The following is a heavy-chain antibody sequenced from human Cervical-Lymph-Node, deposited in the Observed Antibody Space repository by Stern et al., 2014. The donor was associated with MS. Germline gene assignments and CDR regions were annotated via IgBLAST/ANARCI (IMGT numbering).Heavy chain of an antibody. CDR1: GNNFIDHS. Sequence: QMQLVQSGAEVKKPGASMKISCKTSGNNFIDHSIHWVRQAPGQRLEWMRWINGGPGTTKYSQKFQGRVSFTRDKAASAAYMDLSSLSPDDTAVYYCARQPDYSDFLDFWGQGTLVTVSS. D-gene: IGHD4-11*01. J-gene: IGHJ4*02. CDR2: INGGPGTT. CDR3: ARQPDYSDFLDF. V-gene: IGHV1-3*01.